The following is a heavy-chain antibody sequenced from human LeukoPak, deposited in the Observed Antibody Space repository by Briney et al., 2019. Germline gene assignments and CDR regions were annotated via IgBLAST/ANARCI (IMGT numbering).Heavy chain of an antibody. CDR2: ISYDGSNK. CDR1: GFTFSNYA. CDR3: ARDRGGNFDY. D-gene: IGHD2-15*01. Sequence: PGGSLRLSCSASGFTFSNYAMNWVRQAPGKGLEWEAFISYDGSNKYYADSVKGRFTISRDNSKNTLYLQMNSLRAEDTAVYYCARDRGGNFDYWGQGTLVTVSS. V-gene: IGHV3-30-3*01. J-gene: IGHJ4*02.